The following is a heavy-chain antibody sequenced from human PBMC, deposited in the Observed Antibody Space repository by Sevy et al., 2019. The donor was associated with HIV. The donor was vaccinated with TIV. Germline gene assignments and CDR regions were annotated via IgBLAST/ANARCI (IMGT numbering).Heavy chain of an antibody. V-gene: IGHV1-69*13. CDR2: IIPILGTA. D-gene: IGHD2-2*01. CDR1: GGTFSSYA. CDR3: ASLVDIVVVPAAGGTRRAFDI. J-gene: IGHJ3*02. Sequence: ASVKVSCKASGGTFSSYAISWVRQAPGQGLEWMGGIIPILGTANYEKKFQGRVTITEDESTSTAYMELSSLRSEDTAVYYCASLVDIVVVPAAGGTRRAFDIWGQGTMVTVSS.